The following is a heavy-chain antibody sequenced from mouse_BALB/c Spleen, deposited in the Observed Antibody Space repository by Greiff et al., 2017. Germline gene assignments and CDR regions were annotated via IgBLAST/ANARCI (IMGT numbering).Heavy chain of an antibody. Sequence: DVKLVESGGGLVQPGGSLKLSCAASGFTFSSYTMSWVRQTPEKRLEWVAYLSNGGGSTYYPDTVKGRFTISRDNAKNTLYLQMSSLKSEDTAMYYCARHEAARATWFAYWGQGTLVTVSA. V-gene: IGHV5-12-2*01. D-gene: IGHD3-1*01. J-gene: IGHJ3*01. CDR3: ARHEAARATWFAY. CDR1: GFTFSSYT. CDR2: LSNGGGST.